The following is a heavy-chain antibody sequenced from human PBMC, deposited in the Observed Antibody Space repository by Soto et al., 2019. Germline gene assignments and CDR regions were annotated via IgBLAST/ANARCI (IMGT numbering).Heavy chain of an antibody. J-gene: IGHJ4*02. CDR3: AKSATVPADIAY. Sequence: ASVKVSCKASGYTFTSYAMHWVRQAPGQRLEWMGWINAGNGNTKYSQKFQGRVTITRDTSASTAYMELSSLRSEDTAVYYCAKSATVPADIAYWCQGTLVNVSS. V-gene: IGHV1-3*01. D-gene: IGHD2-2*02. CDR2: INAGNGNT. CDR1: GYTFTSYA.